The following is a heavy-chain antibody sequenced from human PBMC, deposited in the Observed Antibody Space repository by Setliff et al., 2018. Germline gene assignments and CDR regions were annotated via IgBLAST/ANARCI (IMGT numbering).Heavy chain of an antibody. CDR3: ARDDGYNNRWYYY. CDR2: IKQDGSEK. Sequence: PGGSLRLSCAASGFSLSRYWMTWVRQAPGKGLEWVANIKQDGSEKYYVDSVKGRFTISRDNAKNSLYLQMNSLRAEDTAVYYCARDDGYNNRWYYYWGQGTLVTVSS. V-gene: IGHV3-7*01. D-gene: IGHD6-13*01. CDR1: GFSLSRYW. J-gene: IGHJ4*02.